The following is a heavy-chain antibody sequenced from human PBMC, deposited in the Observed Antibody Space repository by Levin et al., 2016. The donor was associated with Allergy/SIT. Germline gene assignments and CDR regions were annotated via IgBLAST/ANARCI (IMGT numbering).Heavy chain of an antibody. Sequence: SETLSLTCAVSGGSVSDNDWWAWVRQPPGKGLEWIGQIYHNGDTIYNPSLKSRVTMSVDKSKNQFSLNLSSVTAADTALYYCARDPEPVIGIQFDYWGQGTLVTVSS. CDR3: ARDPEPVIGIQFDY. V-gene: IGHV4-4*02. D-gene: IGHD1-14*01. CDR2: IYHNGDT. CDR1: GGSVSDNDW. J-gene: IGHJ4*02.